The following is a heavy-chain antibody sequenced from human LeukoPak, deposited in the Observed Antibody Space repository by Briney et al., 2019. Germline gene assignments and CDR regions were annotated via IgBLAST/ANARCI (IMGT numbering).Heavy chain of an antibody. Sequence: ASVKVSCKASGYTLTVYYMHWVRQAPGQGLEWMGWINPNSGGTNYAQKFQGRVTMTRDTSISTAYMELSRLRSDDTAVYYCARVIVDYGDYESDYWGQGTLVTVSS. CDR2: INPNSGGT. CDR1: GYTLTVYY. V-gene: IGHV1-2*02. J-gene: IGHJ4*02. CDR3: ARVIVDYGDYESDY. D-gene: IGHD4-17*01.